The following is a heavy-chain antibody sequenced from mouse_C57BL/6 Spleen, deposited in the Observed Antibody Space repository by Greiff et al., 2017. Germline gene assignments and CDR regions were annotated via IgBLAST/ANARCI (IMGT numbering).Heavy chain of an antibody. CDR1: GYTFTSYW. CDR3: ARSYDYPYAMDY. V-gene: IGHV1-50*01. J-gene: IGHJ4*01. CDR2: IDPSDSYT. D-gene: IGHD2-4*01. Sequence: QVQLQQPGAELVKPGASVKLSCKASGYTFTSYWMQWVKQRPGQGLVWIGEIDPSDSYTNYNQKFKGKATLTVDTSSSTAYMQLSSLTSEDSAVYYCARSYDYPYAMDYWGQGTSVTVSS.